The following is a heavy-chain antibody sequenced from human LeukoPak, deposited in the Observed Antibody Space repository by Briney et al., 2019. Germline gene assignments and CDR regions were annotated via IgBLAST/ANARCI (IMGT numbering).Heavy chain of an antibody. CDR3: ARSTAGNIDY. V-gene: IGHV3-23*01. CDR1: GFTFSYYA. Sequence: QPGGSLRLSCAASGFTFSYYAMSWVRQSPGRGLEWVSALSGSGGSTYYADSVKDRFSISRDNSKNTLFLQMNSLRAEDTAVYYCARSTAGNIDYWGQGTLVTVSS. CDR2: LSGSGGST. D-gene: IGHD2/OR15-2a*01. J-gene: IGHJ4*02.